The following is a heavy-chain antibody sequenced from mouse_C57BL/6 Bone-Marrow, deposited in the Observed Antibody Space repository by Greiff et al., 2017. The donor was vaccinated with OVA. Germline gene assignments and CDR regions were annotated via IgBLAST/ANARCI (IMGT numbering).Heavy chain of an antibody. CDR3: ARNRDYYGSSPMDY. D-gene: IGHD1-1*01. CDR2: IWSGGST. V-gene: IGHV2-2*01. J-gene: IGHJ4*01. Sequence: VMLVESGPGLVQPSQSLSITCTVSGFSLTSYGVHWVRQSPGKGLEWLGEIWSGGSTDYNAAFISRLSISKDNSKSQVFFKMNSLQADDTAIYYWARNRDYYGSSPMDYWGQGTSVTVSS. CDR1: GFSLTSYG.